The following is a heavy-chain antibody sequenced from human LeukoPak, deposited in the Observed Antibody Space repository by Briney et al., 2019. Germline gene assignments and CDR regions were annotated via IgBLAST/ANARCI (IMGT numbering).Heavy chain of an antibody. CDR3: ARDKSCSSTSCQKYYFDY. D-gene: IGHD2-2*01. Sequence: PGGSLRLSCAASGFTLSSYWISWVRQAPGKGLEWVANIKQDGSEKYYVDSVKGRFTISRDNAKNSLYLQMNSLRAEDTAIYYCARDKSCSSTSCQKYYFDYWGQGTLVTVSS. V-gene: IGHV3-7*03. CDR2: IKQDGSEK. CDR1: GFTLSSYW. J-gene: IGHJ4*02.